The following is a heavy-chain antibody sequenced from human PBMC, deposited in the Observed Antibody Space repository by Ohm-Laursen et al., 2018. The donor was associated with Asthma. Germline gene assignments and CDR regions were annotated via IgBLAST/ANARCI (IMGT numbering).Heavy chain of an antibody. CDR1: GFTITNYW. Sequence: SLRLSCAASGFTITNYWMHWVRQVPGKGLEWVSGISWNSGTIVQADSVKGRFTISRDNAKNSLYLQMNSLRAEDTALYYCARDSQAMVTTEGLYFGMDVWGQGTTVTVSS. V-gene: IGHV3-9*01. CDR2: ISWNSGTI. D-gene: IGHD4-17*01. J-gene: IGHJ6*02. CDR3: ARDSQAMVTTEGLYFGMDV.